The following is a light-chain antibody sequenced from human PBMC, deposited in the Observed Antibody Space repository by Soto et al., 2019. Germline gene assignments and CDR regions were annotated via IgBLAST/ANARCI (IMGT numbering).Light chain of an antibody. CDR3: QQYATSLIYT. CDR1: QSVSNSY. V-gene: IGKV3-20*01. CDR2: GAS. Sequence: EIVLTQSPGTLSLSPGERATLSCRTSQSVSNSYIAWYQQKPGQAPRLLIYGASNRATGIPDRFSGIGSGTDFSFTITRLKPEDFAVYYCQQYATSLIYTFGQGTKLEIK. J-gene: IGKJ2*01.